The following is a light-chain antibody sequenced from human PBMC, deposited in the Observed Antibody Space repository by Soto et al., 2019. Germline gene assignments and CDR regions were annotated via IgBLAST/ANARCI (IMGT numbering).Light chain of an antibody. V-gene: IGKV3-20*01. Sequence: ETVLTQSPGTLSLSPGERATLSCRASQSFISTYLAWYQQKPGQAPRLLIFDAASRAPGIPVRFIGSGSGTDFTLTISRLEPEDFAVYFCQQYGTSPCTFGQGTKLEIK. CDR3: QQYGTSPCT. J-gene: IGKJ2*02. CDR2: DAA. CDR1: QSFISTY.